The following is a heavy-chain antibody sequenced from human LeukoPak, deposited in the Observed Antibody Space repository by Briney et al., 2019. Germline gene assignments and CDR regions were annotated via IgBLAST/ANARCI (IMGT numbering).Heavy chain of an antibody. CDR3: AREASNGNRCYLLDY. CDR2: ISSSSTTI. V-gene: IGHV3-48*01. Sequence: PGGSLRLSCAASGFTFGSYSMMWVRQAPGKGLEWVSYISSSSTTIHYADSVKGRFTISRENAKNSLYLQMDSMRAGDTAVYYCAREASNGNRCYLLDYWGQGTLVTVSS. J-gene: IGHJ4*02. D-gene: IGHD2-8*01. CDR1: GFTFGSYS.